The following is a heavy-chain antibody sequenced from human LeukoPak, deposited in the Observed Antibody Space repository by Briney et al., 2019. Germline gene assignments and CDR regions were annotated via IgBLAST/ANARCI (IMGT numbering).Heavy chain of an antibody. Sequence: GGSLRLSCAASGFTVSSNYMSWVRQAPGKGLEWVSSISGSGGHTYYADSVKGRFTVSRDNSKNTLYLQMSSLRAEDTAFYHCAKDAGTSPFYFDSWGPGILVTFSS. V-gene: IGHV3-23*01. CDR1: GFTVSSNY. J-gene: IGHJ4*02. CDR3: AKDAGTSPFYFDS. CDR2: ISGSGGHT.